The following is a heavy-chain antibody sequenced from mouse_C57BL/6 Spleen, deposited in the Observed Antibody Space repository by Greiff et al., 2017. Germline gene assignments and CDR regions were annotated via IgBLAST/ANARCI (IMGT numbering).Heavy chain of an antibody. V-gene: IGHV3-6*01. CDR1: GYSITSGYY. CDR3: AREGATHWYFDV. J-gene: IGHJ1*03. D-gene: IGHD3-1*01. CDR2: ISYDGSN. Sequence: EVQLVESGPGLVKPSQSLSLTCSVTGYSITSGYYWNWIRQFPGNKLEWMGYISYDGSNNYNPSLKNRISITRDTSKNQFFLKLNSVTTEDTATYYCAREGATHWYFDVWGTGTTVTVSS.